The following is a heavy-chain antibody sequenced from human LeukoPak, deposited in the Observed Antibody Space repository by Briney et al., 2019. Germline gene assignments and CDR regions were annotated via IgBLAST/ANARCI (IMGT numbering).Heavy chain of an antibody. V-gene: IGHV3-30*03. Sequence: PGGSLRLSCEASGFTFRNYDMHWVRQAPGKGLEWVAVISRDGTNKYYADSVKGRFTISRDNSKNTVYLQMNSQSAEDTAVYYCARDQTAGYSDYWGQGTPVTVSS. J-gene: IGHJ4*02. D-gene: IGHD3-22*01. CDR1: GFTFRNYD. CDR2: ISRDGTNK. CDR3: ARDQTAGYSDY.